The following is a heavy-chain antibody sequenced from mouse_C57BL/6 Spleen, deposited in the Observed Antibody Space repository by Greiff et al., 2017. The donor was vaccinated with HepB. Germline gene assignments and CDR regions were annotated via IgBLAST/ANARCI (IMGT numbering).Heavy chain of an antibody. Sequence: EVHLVQSGEGLVKPGGSLKLSCAASGFTFSSYAMSWVRQTPEKRLEWVAYISSGGDYIYYADTVKGRFTISRDNARNTLYLQMSSLKSEDTAMYYCTREHGYFDYWGQGTTLTVSS. V-gene: IGHV5-9-1*02. CDR2: ISSGGDYI. CDR3: TREHGYFDY. D-gene: IGHD1-1*02. J-gene: IGHJ2*01. CDR1: GFTFSSYA.